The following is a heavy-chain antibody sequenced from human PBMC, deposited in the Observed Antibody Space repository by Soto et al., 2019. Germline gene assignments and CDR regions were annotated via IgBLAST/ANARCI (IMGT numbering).Heavy chain of an antibody. CDR3: ASLIYTPGYSSSWLSGYYGMDV. J-gene: IGHJ6*02. CDR2: IYYSGST. Sequence: PSETLSLTCTVSGGSISSYYWSWIRQPPGKGLEWIGYIYYSGSTNYNPSLKSRVTISVDTSKNQFSLKLSSVTAADTAVYYCASLIYTPGYSSSWLSGYYGMDVWGQGTTVTVSS. CDR1: GGSISSYY. D-gene: IGHD6-13*01. V-gene: IGHV4-59*01.